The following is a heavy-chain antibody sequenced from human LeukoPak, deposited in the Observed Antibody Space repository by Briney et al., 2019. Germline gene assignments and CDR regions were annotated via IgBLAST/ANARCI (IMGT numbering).Heavy chain of an antibody. D-gene: IGHD2-2*01. CDR3: ARDSVACISNSCYLPDY. Sequence: ASVKVSCKVSGYTLTELSMHWVRQAPGKGLEWMGGFDPEDGETIYAQEFQGRVTMTEDTSTDTAYMELSSLRSDDTAVYYCARDSVACISNSCYLPDYWGQGTLVTVSS. CDR2: FDPEDGET. J-gene: IGHJ4*02. V-gene: IGHV1-24*01. CDR1: GYTLTELS.